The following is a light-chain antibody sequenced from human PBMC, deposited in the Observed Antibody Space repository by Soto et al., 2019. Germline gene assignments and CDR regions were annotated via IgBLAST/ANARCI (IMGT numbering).Light chain of an antibody. CDR1: QSVSSS. CDR3: QQYNDWWT. V-gene: IGKV3-15*01. CDR2: GAS. J-gene: IGKJ1*01. Sequence: EMVMTQSPATLSVSPGERSTLSCRASQSVSSSLAWYQQKPGQSPRILIYGASSRATGIPARFSGSGSGTEFTLTIGSLQSEDFALYYCQQYNDWWTFGPGTQVEIK.